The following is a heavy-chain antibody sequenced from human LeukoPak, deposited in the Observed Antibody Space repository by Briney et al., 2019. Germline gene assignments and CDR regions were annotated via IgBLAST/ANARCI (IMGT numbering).Heavy chain of an antibody. CDR3: AKDSVGDGYFDY. V-gene: IGHV3-33*06. J-gene: IGHJ4*02. D-gene: IGHD3-16*01. CDR2: IWYDGSNK. CDR1: GFTFSSDG. Sequence: GGSLRLSCAASGFTFSSDGMHWVRQAPGKGLEWVAVIWYDGSNKYYADSVKGRFTISRDNSKNTLYLQMNSLRAEDTAVYYCAKDSVGDGYFDYWGQGTLVTVSS.